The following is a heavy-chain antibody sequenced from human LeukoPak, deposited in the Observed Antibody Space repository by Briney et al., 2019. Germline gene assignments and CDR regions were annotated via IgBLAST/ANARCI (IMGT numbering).Heavy chain of an antibody. CDR3: ASQVGYFDY. V-gene: IGHV4-61*02. CDR2: ISTSGST. D-gene: IGHD1-26*01. Sequence: SQTLSLTCTVSGGSVSSGSYYWSWIRQPAGKGLEWIGRISTSGSTNYNPSHKSRVTISRDTSKNQFSLKLSSVTAADTAVYYCASQVGYFDYWGQGTLVTVS. J-gene: IGHJ4*02. CDR1: GGSVSSGSYY.